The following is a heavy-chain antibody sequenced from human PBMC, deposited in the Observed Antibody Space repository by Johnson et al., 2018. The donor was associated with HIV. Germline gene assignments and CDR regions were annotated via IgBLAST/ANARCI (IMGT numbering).Heavy chain of an antibody. CDR3: ARDTVVLFGDGAFDI. Sequence: QVQLVESGGGVVQPGRSLRLSCAASGFTFSSYSMHWVRQAPGKGLEWVAVISYDGSNKYSADSVKGRFTISRDNSKTSLYLQMNSLRAEDTAVYYCARDTVVLFGDGAFDIWGQGTMVTVSS. CDR1: GFTFSSYS. CDR2: ISYDGSNK. J-gene: IGHJ3*02. D-gene: IGHD4/OR15-4a*01. V-gene: IGHV3-30-3*01.